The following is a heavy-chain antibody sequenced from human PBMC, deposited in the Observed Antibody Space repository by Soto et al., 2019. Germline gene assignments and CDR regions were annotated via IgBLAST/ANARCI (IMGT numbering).Heavy chain of an antibody. Sequence: GGSLRLSCAASGFTFSSYGMHWVRQAPGKGLEWVAVIWYDGSNKYYADSVKGRFTISRDNSKNTLYLQMNSLRAEDTTVYYCARDPTRGTVRYYFDYVGQCTLVTVSS. D-gene: IGHD5-12*01. J-gene: IGHJ4*02. CDR1: GFTFSSYG. CDR3: ARDPTRGTVRYYFDY. CDR2: IWYDGSNK. V-gene: IGHV3-33*01.